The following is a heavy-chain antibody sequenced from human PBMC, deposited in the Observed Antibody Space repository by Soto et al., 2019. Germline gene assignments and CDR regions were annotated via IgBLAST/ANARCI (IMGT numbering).Heavy chain of an antibody. CDR1: GGTISTYV. Sequence: QVHLVQSGAEVTKPGSSVKVSCKTSGGTISTYVINWVRQAPGQGLEWMGRIIPALGAADYAQKFQDRLTITADKSTSTAYMELSSLRSDDTAVYYCARGGQQVVSFDYWGQGTLVAVSS. D-gene: IGHD6-6*01. CDR3: ARGGQQVVSFDY. J-gene: IGHJ4*02. V-gene: IGHV1-69*08. CDR2: IIPALGAA.